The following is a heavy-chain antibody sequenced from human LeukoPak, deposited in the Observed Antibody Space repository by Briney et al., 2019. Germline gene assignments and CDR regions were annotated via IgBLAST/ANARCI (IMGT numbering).Heavy chain of an antibody. J-gene: IGHJ4*02. D-gene: IGHD4-11*01. Sequence: PGGSLRLSCAASGFTINSYSMNWVRQAPGKGLEWVSYISSNSRTIHYADSVKGRFTISRDNAKNSLYLQMNTLRAEDTALYYCARMPLEIVTNFLDSWGKGTLVTVSS. V-gene: IGHV3-48*04. CDR3: ARMPLEIVTNFLDS. CDR2: ISSNSRTI. CDR1: GFTINSYS.